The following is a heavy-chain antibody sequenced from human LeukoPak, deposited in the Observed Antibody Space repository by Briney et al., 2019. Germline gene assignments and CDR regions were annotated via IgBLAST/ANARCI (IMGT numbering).Heavy chain of an antibody. D-gene: IGHD3-16*01. CDR2: ISYDGNNI. J-gene: IGHJ3*02. CDR3: AKVKGEVIGAFDS. Sequence: PGGSLRLSCAASRFTFSSYGMHWVRQAPGKGLEWVAVISYDGNNIYYADSVKGRFTISRYNSKNTLYLQMNSLRAEDTAVYYCAKVKGEVIGAFDSWGQGTMVTVSS. V-gene: IGHV3-30*18. CDR1: RFTFSSYG.